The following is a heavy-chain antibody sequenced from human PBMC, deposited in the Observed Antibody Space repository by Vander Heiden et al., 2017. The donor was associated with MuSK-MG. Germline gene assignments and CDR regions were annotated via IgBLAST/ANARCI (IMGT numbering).Heavy chain of an antibody. J-gene: IGHJ4*02. Sequence: EVLLVAPGGGLVKPGGSLRLSCAASGFTFSSYSMHWVRQAPGKGLEWVSSISSSSSYIYYADSVKGRFTISRDNAKNSLYLQMNSLRAEDTAVYYCASHRRAAAGTLHYWGQGTLVTVSS. D-gene: IGHD6-13*01. CDR2: ISSSSSYI. CDR1: GFTFSSYS. CDR3: ASHRRAAAGTLHY. V-gene: IGHV3-21*01.